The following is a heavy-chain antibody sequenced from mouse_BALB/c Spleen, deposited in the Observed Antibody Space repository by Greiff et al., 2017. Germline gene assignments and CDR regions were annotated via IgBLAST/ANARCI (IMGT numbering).Heavy chain of an antibody. CDR2: IDPETGGT. CDR1: GYTFTDYE. V-gene: IGHV1-15*01. Sequence: QVQLQQSGAELVRPGASVTLSCKASGYTFTDYEMHWVKQTPVHGLEWIGAIDPETGGTAYNQKFKGKATLTADKSSSTAYMELRSLTSEDSAVYYCARGRYYGSSPFDYWGQGTTLTVSS. D-gene: IGHD1-1*01. CDR3: ARGRYYGSSPFDY. J-gene: IGHJ2*01.